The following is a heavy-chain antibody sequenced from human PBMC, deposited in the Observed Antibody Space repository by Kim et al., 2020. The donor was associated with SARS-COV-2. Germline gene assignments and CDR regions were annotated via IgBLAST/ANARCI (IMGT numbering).Heavy chain of an antibody. CDR3: AKADGFGAYCGGDCYSV. J-gene: IGHJ4*02. V-gene: IGHV3-23*01. Sequence: KGRFTISRDNSKNTLYLQMNSLRAEDTAVYYCAKADGFGAYCGGDCYSVWGQGTLVTVSS. D-gene: IGHD2-21*02.